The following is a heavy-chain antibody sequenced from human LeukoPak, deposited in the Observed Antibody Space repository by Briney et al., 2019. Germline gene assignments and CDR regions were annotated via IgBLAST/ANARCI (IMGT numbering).Heavy chain of an antibody. J-gene: IGHJ6*03. Sequence: GGSLRLSCAASGFTFSSYAMHWVRQAPGKGLEWVAVISYDGSNKYYADSVKGRFTISRDNSKNTLYLQMNSLRAEDTAVYYCAKDGGAYYYYYYMDVRGKGTTVTISS. V-gene: IGHV3-30*04. D-gene: IGHD1-26*01. CDR3: AKDGGAYYYYYYMDV. CDR1: GFTFSSYA. CDR2: ISYDGSNK.